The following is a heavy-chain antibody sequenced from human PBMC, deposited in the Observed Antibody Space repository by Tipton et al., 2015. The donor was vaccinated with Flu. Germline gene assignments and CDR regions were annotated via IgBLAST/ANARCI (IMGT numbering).Heavy chain of an antibody. D-gene: IGHD3-9*01. CDR2: IKTTAAGGTT. CDR3: TTRRPYYDILTGVGGGDY. J-gene: IGHJ4*02. CDR1: GFTFTNAW. V-gene: IGHV3-15*01. Sequence: SLRLSCAASGFTFTNAWMIWVRQAPGKGLEWVGRIKTTAAGGTTAYAAPVTGRFTMSRDDSKNTLFLQMNSLKIEDTAVYYSTTRRPYYDILTGVGGGDYWGQGTLVTVSS.